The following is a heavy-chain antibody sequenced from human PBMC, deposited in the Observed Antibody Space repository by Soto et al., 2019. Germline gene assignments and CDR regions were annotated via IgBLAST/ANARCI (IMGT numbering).Heavy chain of an antibody. D-gene: IGHD3-10*01. CDR1: GFTFSSFA. CDR3: AKDLVLLRS. Sequence: VGSLRLSCAASGFTFSSFAMTWVRQAPGRGLEWISGISGSGGTTYDADSVKGRFTISRDNSNNTLYLQMNNLRAEDSAVYYCAKDLVLLRSWGQGTQVTVSS. J-gene: IGHJ5*02. CDR2: ISGSGGTT. V-gene: IGHV3-23*01.